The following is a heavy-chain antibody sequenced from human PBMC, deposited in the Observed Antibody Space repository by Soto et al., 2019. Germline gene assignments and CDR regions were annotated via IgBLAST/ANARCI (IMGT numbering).Heavy chain of an antibody. CDR1: GYTFTTYG. D-gene: IGHD3-16*01. J-gene: IGHJ4*02. CDR3: ARDPYLGDDQY. Sequence: QVQLVQSGGEVKKPGASVKVSCKTSGYTFTTYGIRWVRQAPGQGLEWVGWITAYSGKTHYAQKFQGKVTMTTDTSTITAYLELRSMRSDDTTGYYFARDPYLGDDQYWGQGTLVTVSS. CDR2: ITAYSGKT. V-gene: IGHV1-18*01.